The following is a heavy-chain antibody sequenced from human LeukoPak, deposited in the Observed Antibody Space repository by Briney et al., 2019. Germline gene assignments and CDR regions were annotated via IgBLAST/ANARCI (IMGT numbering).Heavy chain of an antibody. CDR3: ARESLTWLQSRASWFDP. CDR2: SYHSGST. CDR1: GYSISSGYY. D-gene: IGHD5-24*01. J-gene: IGHJ5*02. Sequence: PSETVSLTCTVSGYSISSGYYWGWIRQPPGKGLEWIGSSYHSGSTYYNPSLKSRVTISVDTSKNQFSLRLSSVTAADTAVYYCARESLTWLQSRASWFDPWGQGTLVTVSS. V-gene: IGHV4-38-2*02.